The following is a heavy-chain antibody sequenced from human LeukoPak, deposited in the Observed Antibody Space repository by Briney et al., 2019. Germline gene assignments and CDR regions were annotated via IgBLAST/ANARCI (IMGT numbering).Heavy chain of an antibody. V-gene: IGHV4-59*01. CDR2: IYYSGST. J-gene: IGHJ6*03. Sequence: PSETLSLTCTVSGGSISSYYWSWIRQPPGKGLEWIGYIYYSGSTNYNPSLKSRVTISVDTSKNQFSLKLSPVTAADTAVYYCARVNGYCSGGSCYSGRDYYYYYMDVWGKGTTVTVSS. D-gene: IGHD2-15*01. CDR1: GGSISSYY. CDR3: ARVNGYCSGGSCYSGRDYYYYYMDV.